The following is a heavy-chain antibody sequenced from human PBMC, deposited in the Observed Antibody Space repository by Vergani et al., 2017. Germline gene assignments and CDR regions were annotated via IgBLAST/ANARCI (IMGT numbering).Heavy chain of an antibody. Sequence: QVQLVQSGAEVKKPGASVKVSCKASGYTFTSYGISWVRQAPGQGLEWMGWISAYNGNTNYAQKLQGRVTMTTDTSTSTAYMELRSLRSDDTAVYYCARDLVCYCSSTSCPQSDYWGQGTLVTVSS. CDR1: GYTFTSYG. V-gene: IGHV1-18*04. D-gene: IGHD2-2*01. CDR3: ARDLVCYCSSTSCPQSDY. J-gene: IGHJ4*02. CDR2: ISAYNGNT.